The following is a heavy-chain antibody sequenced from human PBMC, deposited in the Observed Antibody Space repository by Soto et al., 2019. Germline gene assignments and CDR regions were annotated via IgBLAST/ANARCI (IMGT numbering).Heavy chain of an antibody. CDR3: ARGGNPSFLFDY. Sequence: GGSLRLSCAASGFTFGRFGMHWVRQAPGKGLEWVAVISYDGSNRFYADSVKGRFTISRDNSKNTLYLQMNSLRAEDTAVYYCARGGNPSFLFDYWGQGTLVTVSS. CDR2: ISYDGSNR. D-gene: IGHD3-10*01. J-gene: IGHJ4*02. CDR1: GFTFGRFG. V-gene: IGHV3-30*03.